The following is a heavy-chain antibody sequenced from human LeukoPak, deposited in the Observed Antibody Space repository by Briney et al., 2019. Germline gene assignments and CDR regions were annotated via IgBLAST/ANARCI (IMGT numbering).Heavy chain of an antibody. D-gene: IGHD5-24*01. Sequence: PGGSLRLSCAASGFTFDDYAMYWVRQAPGKGLEWVSGISWNSGSIGYADSVKGRFTISRDNAKNSLYLQMNSLRAEDTALYYCAKDLEERRDGYSLDYWGQGTLVTVSS. CDR3: AKDLEERRDGYSLDY. CDR1: GFTFDDYA. CDR2: ISWNSGSI. J-gene: IGHJ4*02. V-gene: IGHV3-9*01.